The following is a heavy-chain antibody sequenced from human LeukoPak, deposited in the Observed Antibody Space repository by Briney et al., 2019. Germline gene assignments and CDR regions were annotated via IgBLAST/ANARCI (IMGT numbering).Heavy chain of an antibody. V-gene: IGHV3-23*01. CDR3: ARDRAGTTLIRHHNYYYMDV. J-gene: IGHJ6*03. D-gene: IGHD1-1*01. Sequence: GGSLRLSCAASGFSLSSHAMSWVRQAPGKGLEWVSATSSSDAGTYYADSVKGRFTISRDNSKNTLYLQMNSLRAEDTAVYYCARDRAGTTLIRHHNYYYMDVWGKGTTVTVSS. CDR1: GFSLSSHA. CDR2: TSSSDAGT.